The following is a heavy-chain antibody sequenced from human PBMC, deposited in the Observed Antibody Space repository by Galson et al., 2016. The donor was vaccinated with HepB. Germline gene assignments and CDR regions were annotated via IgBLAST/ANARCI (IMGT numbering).Heavy chain of an antibody. CDR2: LHRGGNT. Sequence: SLRLSCAASGLSVSDNYMNWVRQAPGKGLEWVSILHRGGNTYYGDSVKGRFAISRDNSKNTLYLQMNSLRAEDTAVYYCARLRGPGNSFFDFWGQGALVTVSS. CDR1: GLSVSDNY. CDR3: ARLRGPGNSFFDF. D-gene: IGHD1-26*01. J-gene: IGHJ4*02. V-gene: IGHV3-53*01.